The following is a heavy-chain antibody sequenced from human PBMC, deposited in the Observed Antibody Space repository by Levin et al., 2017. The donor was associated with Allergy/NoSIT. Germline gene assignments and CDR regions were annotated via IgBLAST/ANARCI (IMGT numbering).Heavy chain of an antibody. CDR2: ISYDGSNK. D-gene: IGHD2-15*01. Sequence: GGSLRLSCAASGFTFSSYAMHWVRQAPGKGLEWVAVISYDGSNKYYADSVKGRFTISRDNSKNTLYLQMNSLRAEDTAVYYCARARGYCSGGSCSPSFRERNGYFDLWGRGTLVTVSS. CDR3: ARARGYCSGGSCSPSFRERNGYFDL. V-gene: IGHV3-30*04. J-gene: IGHJ2*01. CDR1: GFTFSSYA.